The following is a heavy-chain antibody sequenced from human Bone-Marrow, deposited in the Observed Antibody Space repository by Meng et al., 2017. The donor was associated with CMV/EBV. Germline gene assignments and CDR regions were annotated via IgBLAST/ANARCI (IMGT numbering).Heavy chain of an antibody. CDR2: INPNSGGT. J-gene: IGHJ3*02. Sequence: ASVKVSCKASGYTFTGYYMHWVRQAPGQGLEWMGWINPNSGGTNYAQKFQGRVTMTRDTSISTAYMELSRLRSDDTAVYYCARVGFHSSSLLSGAFDIWGQGTMVTVSS. CDR3: ARVGFHSSSLLSGAFDI. CDR1: GYTFTGYY. V-gene: IGHV1-2*02. D-gene: IGHD6-6*01.